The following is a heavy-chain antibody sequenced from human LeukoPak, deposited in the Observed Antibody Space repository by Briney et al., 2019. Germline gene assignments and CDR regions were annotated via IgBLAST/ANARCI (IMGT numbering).Heavy chain of an antibody. V-gene: IGHV3-11*01. J-gene: IGHJ4*02. CDR2: ISSSGSTI. CDR1: GFTFSDYY. Sequence: PGGSLRLSCAASGFTFSDYYMSWIRQAPGKGLEWVSYISSSGSTIYYADSVKGRFTISRDNAKNSLYLQMNSLRAEDTAVYYCARDLDQVWELHSYFDYWGQGTLVTVSS. CDR3: ARDLDQVWELHSYFDY. D-gene: IGHD1-26*01.